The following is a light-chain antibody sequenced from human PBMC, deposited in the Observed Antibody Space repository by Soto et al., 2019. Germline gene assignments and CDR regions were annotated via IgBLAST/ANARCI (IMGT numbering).Light chain of an antibody. CDR1: HDIRRD. CDR3: LQDFDYTWT. Sequence: AIQRTQSPSSLSASVGDSVTITCRASHDIRRDLAWFQQSPGKAPKILIYGSSDLHSGVPSRFSGSGSGTDFSLNIISLQPEDFATYFCLQDFDYTWTFGQGTKVDIK. CDR2: GSS. J-gene: IGKJ1*01. V-gene: IGKV1-6*01.